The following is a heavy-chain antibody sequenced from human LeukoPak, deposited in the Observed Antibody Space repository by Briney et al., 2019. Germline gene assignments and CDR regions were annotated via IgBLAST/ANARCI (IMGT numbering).Heavy chain of an antibody. CDR3: ARDRGSGWYVDY. CDR1: GFTYSSYE. CDR2: ISSSGSTI. D-gene: IGHD6-19*01. V-gene: IGHV3-48*03. J-gene: IGHJ4*02. Sequence: GGSLRLSCAASGFTYSSYEMNWVRQAPGKGLEWVSYISSSGSTIYYADSVKGRFTISRDNAKNSLYLQMNSLRAEDTAVYYCARDRGSGWYVDYWGQGTLVTVSS.